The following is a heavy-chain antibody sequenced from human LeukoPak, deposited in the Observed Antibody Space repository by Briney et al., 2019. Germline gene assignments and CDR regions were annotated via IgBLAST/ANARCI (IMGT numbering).Heavy chain of an antibody. J-gene: IGHJ4*02. CDR2: IIPILGIA. D-gene: IGHD6-19*01. Sequence: SVKVSCKASGGTFSSYAISWVRQAPGQGLEWMGRIIPILGIANYAQKFQGRVTMTEDTSTDTAYMELSSPRSEDTAVYYCATNPYSSGWYGSPGDYWGQGTLVTVSS. V-gene: IGHV1-69*04. CDR3: ATNPYSSGWYGSPGDY. CDR1: GGTFSSYA.